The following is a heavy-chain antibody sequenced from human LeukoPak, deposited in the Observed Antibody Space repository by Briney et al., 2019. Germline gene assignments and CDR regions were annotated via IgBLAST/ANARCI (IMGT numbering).Heavy chain of an antibody. CDR1: GYTFTCYG. CDR2: ISAYNGNT. J-gene: IGHJ4*02. CDR3: ARVFFHPLPFDY. Sequence: ASVKVSCKASGYTFTCYGISWVRHAPGQGLEWMGWISAYNGNTNYAQKLQGRVTMTTDTSTSTAYMELRSLRSDDTAVYYCARVFFHPLPFDYWGQGTLVTVSS. D-gene: IGHD2/OR15-2a*01. V-gene: IGHV1-18*01.